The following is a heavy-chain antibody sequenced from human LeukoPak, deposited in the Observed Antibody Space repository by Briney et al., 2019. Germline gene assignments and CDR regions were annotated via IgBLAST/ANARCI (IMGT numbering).Heavy chain of an antibody. CDR3: ARSEYSSSSGGVVFDY. Sequence: GGSLRLSCAASGFTFSSYTMNWVRQAPGKGLEWVSYISSSSSTIYYADSVKGRFTISRDNAKNSLYLQMNSLRAEDTAVYYCARSEYSSSSGGVVFDYWGQGTLVSVSS. D-gene: IGHD6-6*01. CDR1: GFTFSSYT. J-gene: IGHJ4*02. V-gene: IGHV3-48*04. CDR2: ISSSSSTI.